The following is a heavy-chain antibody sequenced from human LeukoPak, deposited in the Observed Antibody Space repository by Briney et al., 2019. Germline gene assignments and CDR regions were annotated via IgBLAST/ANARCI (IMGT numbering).Heavy chain of an antibody. CDR1: GFTFTSYA. Sequence: TGGSLRLSCAASGFTFTSYAMNWVRQAPGKGLEWVSGISGSGGSTYYADSVKGRFSISRDNSKNTLYLQLNSLRVEDTAEYYCAKAHGGSYHSGIDWGQGILVTVSS. J-gene: IGHJ4*02. D-gene: IGHD1-26*01. CDR2: ISGSGGST. CDR3: AKAHGGSYHSGID. V-gene: IGHV3-23*01.